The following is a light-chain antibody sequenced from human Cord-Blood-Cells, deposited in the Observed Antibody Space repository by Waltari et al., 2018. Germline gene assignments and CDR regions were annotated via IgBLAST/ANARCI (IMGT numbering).Light chain of an antibody. CDR3: SSYTSSSTYV. J-gene: IGLJ1*01. CDR2: EVS. CDR1: SSDVGDYNY. V-gene: IGLV2-14*01. Sequence: QSALTQPASVSGSPGQSITISCTGTSSDVGDYNYVPWYQQHPGKAPQLMIYEVSNRPSGVSNRFSGSKSGNTASLTISGLQAEDEADYYCSSYTSSSTYVFGTGTKVTVL.